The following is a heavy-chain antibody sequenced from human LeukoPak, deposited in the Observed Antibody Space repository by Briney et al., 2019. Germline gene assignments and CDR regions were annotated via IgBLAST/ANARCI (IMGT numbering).Heavy chain of an antibody. V-gene: IGHV4-4*07. J-gene: IGHJ4*02. D-gene: IGHD6-25*01. CDR2: IYTSGTT. Sequence: SETLSLTCAVSGGSISSHYWSWIRQPAGKGLEWIGRIYTSGTTNYNPSLKSRVTMSVDTSKNQFSLNLSSVTAADTAVYYCARTSPRAATFDYWGQGTLVTVSS. CDR1: GGSISSHY. CDR3: ARTSPRAATFDY.